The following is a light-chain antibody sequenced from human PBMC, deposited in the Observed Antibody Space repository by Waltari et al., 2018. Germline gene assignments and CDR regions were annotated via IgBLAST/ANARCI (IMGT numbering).Light chain of an antibody. V-gene: IGKV3D-15*01. CDR3: QQYNNWPPLFT. Sequence: EIVMTQSPATLSVSPGDRATLSCRASQSVSSNLAWYQQKPGQAPRLLIYGASTRPPGIPARFSGTGSGTEFTLTISSLQSEDFAVYYCQQYNNWPPLFTFGPGTKVDMK. J-gene: IGKJ3*01. CDR1: QSVSSN. CDR2: GAS.